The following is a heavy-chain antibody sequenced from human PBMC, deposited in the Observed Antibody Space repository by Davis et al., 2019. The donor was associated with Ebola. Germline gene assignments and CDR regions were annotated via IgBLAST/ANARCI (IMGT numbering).Heavy chain of an antibody. D-gene: IGHD1-7*01. V-gene: IGHV3-23*01. J-gene: IGHJ4*02. Sequence: GESLKISCAVSGFTFSNYAMSWVRQSPGKGLEWVSSIADSGGATYYTDSVKGRFAVSRDNSKNTLYLHMNSLRVEDTAVYYCAKRWELHYFDYWGQGALVAVSS. CDR3: AKRWELHYFDY. CDR2: IADSGGAT. CDR1: GFTFSNYA.